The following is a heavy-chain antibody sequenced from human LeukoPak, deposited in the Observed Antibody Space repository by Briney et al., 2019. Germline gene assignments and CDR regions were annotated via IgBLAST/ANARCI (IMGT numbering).Heavy chain of an antibody. CDR3: PRGGVESFNSFDY. V-gene: IGHV4-61*08. CDR2: IYYTGTT. J-gene: IGHJ4*02. D-gene: IGHD2/OR15-2a*01. Sequence: SETLSLTCTVSGGSISSGGYYWSWIRQHPGKGLEWIGYIYYTGTTNYNTSLKSRVTISVDTSNNQFSLKMSSVTAADTAVYYCPRGGVESFNSFDYWGQGTLSPSPQ. CDR1: GGSISSGGYY.